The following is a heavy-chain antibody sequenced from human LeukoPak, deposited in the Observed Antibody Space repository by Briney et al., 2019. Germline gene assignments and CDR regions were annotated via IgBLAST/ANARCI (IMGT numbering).Heavy chain of an antibody. CDR2: IYHSGST. J-gene: IGHJ4*02. D-gene: IGHD6-19*01. CDR3: ARDWAVAGQSGYFDY. V-gene: IGHV4-30-2*01. CDR1: GGSIISGGYY. Sequence: SETLSLTCTVSGGSIISGGYYWSWIRQPPGKGLEWIGYIYHSGSTYYNPSLKSRVTISVDTSKNQFSLKLSSVTAADTAVYYCARDWAVAGQSGYFDYWGQGTLVTVSS.